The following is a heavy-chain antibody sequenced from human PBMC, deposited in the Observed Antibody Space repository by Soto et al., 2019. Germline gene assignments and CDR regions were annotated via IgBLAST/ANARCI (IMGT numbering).Heavy chain of an antibody. Sequence: SETLSLTCAVSGGSFSGYSWSWIRQPPGKGLEWIGEITHNGGTNYNPSLKSRVAISVDTSKKQLSLNLSSVTAADTAVYYCARGPYSGSHSRFWGQGTLVTVSS. V-gene: IGHV4-34*01. CDR2: ITHNGGT. D-gene: IGHD1-26*01. CDR3: ARGPYSGSHSRF. CDR1: GGSFSGYS. J-gene: IGHJ4*02.